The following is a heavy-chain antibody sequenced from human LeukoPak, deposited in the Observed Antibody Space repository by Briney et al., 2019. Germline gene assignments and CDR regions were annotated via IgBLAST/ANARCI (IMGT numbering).Heavy chain of an antibody. CDR3: ARTLRGYSGYDPTRGRYYYYYMDV. J-gene: IGHJ6*03. Sequence: SSETLSLTCAVSGGSISSGGYSWSWIRQPPGKGLEWIGYIYYSGSTYYNPSLKSRVTISVDTSKNQFSLKLSSVTAADTAVYYCARTLRGYSGYDPTRGRYYYYYMDVWGKGTTVTVSS. CDR1: GGSISSGGYS. D-gene: IGHD5-12*01. V-gene: IGHV4-30-4*07. CDR2: IYYSGST.